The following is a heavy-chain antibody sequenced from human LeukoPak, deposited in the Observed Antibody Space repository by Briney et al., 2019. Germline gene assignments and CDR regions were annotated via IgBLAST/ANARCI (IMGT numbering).Heavy chain of an antibody. V-gene: IGHV4-34*01. CDR3: ARGSPRYFDY. CDR2: INHSGST. Sequence: PSETLSLTCAVYGGSFSGYYWSWIRQPPGKGLEWIGEINHSGSTNYNPSLKSRVTVSVDTSKNQFSLKLSSVTAADTAVYYCARGSPRYFDYWGQGALVTVSS. CDR1: GGSFSGYY. J-gene: IGHJ4*02.